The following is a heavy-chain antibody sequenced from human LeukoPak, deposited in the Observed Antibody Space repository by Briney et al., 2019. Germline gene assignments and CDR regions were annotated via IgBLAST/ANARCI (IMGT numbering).Heavy chain of an antibody. J-gene: IGHJ3*02. CDR1: GGSIISSGDY. CDR3: ARQRASGAWAFDI. CDR2: IYYTGTT. Sequence: PETLSLTCTVSGGSIISSGDYWWGWIRQPPGKGLEWIGGIYYTGTTYNDPSLKSRVTISVDTSKSHFSLRLTSVTAADTAVYYCARQRASGAWAFDIWGQGTMVTVSS. V-gene: IGHV4-39*01. D-gene: IGHD3-10*01.